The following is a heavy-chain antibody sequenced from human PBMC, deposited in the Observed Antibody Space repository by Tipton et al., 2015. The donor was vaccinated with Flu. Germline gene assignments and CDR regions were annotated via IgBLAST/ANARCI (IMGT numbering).Heavy chain of an antibody. V-gene: IGHV4-30-4*01. J-gene: IGHJ4*02. D-gene: IGHD1-26*01. CDR2: IYYSGST. CDR1: GGSISSGDYY. CDR3: ARVNSGSYALDY. Sequence: TLSLTCTVSGGSISSGDYYWSWIRQPPGKGLEWIGYIYYSGSTYYNPSLKSRVTISVDTSKNLFSLKLSSVTAADTAVYYCARVNSGSYALDYWGQGTLVPVSS.